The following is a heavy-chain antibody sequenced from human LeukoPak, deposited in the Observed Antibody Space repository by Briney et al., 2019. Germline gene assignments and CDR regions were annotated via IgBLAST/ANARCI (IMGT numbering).Heavy chain of an antibody. CDR1: GGSISSYY. CDR2: IYYSGST. D-gene: IGHD3-16*02. Sequence: SETLSLTCTVSGGSISSYYWSWIRQPPGKGLEWIGYIYYSGSTNYNPSLKSRVTISVDTSKNQFSPKLSSVTAADTAVYYCARGVYDYVWGSYRPTSYYFDYWGQGTLVTVSS. J-gene: IGHJ4*02. CDR3: ARGVYDYVWGSYRPTSYYFDY. V-gene: IGHV4-59*01.